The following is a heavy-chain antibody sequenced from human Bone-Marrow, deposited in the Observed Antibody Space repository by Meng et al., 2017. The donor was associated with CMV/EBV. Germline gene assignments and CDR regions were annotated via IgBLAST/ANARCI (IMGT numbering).Heavy chain of an antibody. CDR2: INPDEGEK. J-gene: IGHJ6*02. V-gene: IGHV3-7*01. Sequence: GESLKISCAASGFSINNYWMSWARQAPGKGLEWVATINPDEGEKYYVDSVRGRFTISRDNAKNSAHLQMNNRRVEDTAVYYCARDKSGAMDVWGQGTPVTVSS. CDR3: ARDKSGAMDV. CDR1: GFSINNYW.